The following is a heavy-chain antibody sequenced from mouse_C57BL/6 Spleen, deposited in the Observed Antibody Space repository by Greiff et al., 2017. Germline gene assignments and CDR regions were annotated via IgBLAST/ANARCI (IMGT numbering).Heavy chain of an antibody. V-gene: IGHV1-22*01. Sequence: EVQLQQSGPELVKPGASVKMSCKASGYTFTDYNMHWVKQSNGKSLEWIGYINPNNGGTSYNQKFKGKATLTVNKSSSTAYMELRSLTSEDSAVYYCAFYYDYRFAYWGQGTLVTVSA. D-gene: IGHD2-4*01. J-gene: IGHJ3*01. CDR3: AFYYDYRFAY. CDR2: INPNNGGT. CDR1: GYTFTDYN.